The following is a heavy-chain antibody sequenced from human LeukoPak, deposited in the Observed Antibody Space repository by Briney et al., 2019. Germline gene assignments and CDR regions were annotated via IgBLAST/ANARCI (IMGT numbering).Heavy chain of an antibody. Sequence: PGGSLRLSCSASGCTFSSYVMTWVRQAPGQGLEWVSAISGSGDDTYYADSVKGRFTISRDNSKNTLYLQMNSLRAEDTAVYYCAKKEAMIRGVPYYYDFWGQGTLVTVSS. J-gene: IGHJ4*02. D-gene: IGHD3-10*01. CDR1: GCTFSSYV. CDR2: ISGSGDDT. V-gene: IGHV3-23*01. CDR3: AKKEAMIRGVPYYYDF.